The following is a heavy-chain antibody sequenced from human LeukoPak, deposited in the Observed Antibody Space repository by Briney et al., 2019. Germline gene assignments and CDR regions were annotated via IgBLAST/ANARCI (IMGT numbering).Heavy chain of an antibody. CDR3: ARVKTRYCSSTSCYVSYYYYYMDV. D-gene: IGHD2-2*01. CDR2: ISNDGDT. Sequence: GGSLRLSCAASGSSVSSNYMIWVRQGLGKGLECVSVISNDGDTYYADSVKGRFTISRDTSKNSLYLQMNSLRAEDTAVYYCARVKTRYCSSTSCYVSYYYYYMDVWGKGTTVTVSS. CDR1: GSSVSSNY. V-gene: IGHV3-66*01. J-gene: IGHJ6*03.